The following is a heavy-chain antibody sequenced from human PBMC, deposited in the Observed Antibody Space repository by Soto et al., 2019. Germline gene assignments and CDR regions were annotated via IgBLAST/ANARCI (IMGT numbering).Heavy chain of an antibody. CDR2: ISGSGGST. D-gene: IGHD5-12*01. CDR1: GFTFSSYA. V-gene: IGHV3-23*01. Sequence: EVQLLESGGGLVQPGGSLRLSCAASGFTFSSYAMSWVRQAPGKGLEWGSAISGSGGSTYYADSVKGRFTISRDNSKNTMYLQMNSLRAEDTAVYYCAKDRDMVATLEGVNYFDYWGQGTLVTVSS. CDR3: AKDRDMVATLEGVNYFDY. J-gene: IGHJ4*02.